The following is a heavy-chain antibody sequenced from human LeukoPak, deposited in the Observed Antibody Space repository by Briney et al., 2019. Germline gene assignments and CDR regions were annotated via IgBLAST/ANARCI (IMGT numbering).Heavy chain of an antibody. CDR2: IYYSGNT. J-gene: IGHJ4*02. D-gene: IGHD3-22*01. Sequence: KSSETLSLTCTVSGGSIRGYYWSWIRQPPGKGLEWIGYIYYSGNTNYNPSLKSRVTVSVDTSKNQFSLKVTSVTAADTAVYYCARGMDYYDSSGNFDYWGQGTLVTVSS. CDR1: GGSIRGYY. V-gene: IGHV4-59*01. CDR3: ARGMDYYDSSGNFDY.